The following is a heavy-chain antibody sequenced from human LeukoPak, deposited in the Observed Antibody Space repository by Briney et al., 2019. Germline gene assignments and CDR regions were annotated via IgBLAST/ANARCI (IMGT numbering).Heavy chain of an antibody. V-gene: IGHV1-3*01. CDR2: INAGNGNT. J-gene: IGHJ6*02. CDR1: GYTFTSYA. Sequence: ASVKVSCKASGYTFTSYAMHWVRQAPGQRLEWMGWINAGNGNTKYSQKFQGRVTITRDTSASTAYMELSSLRSEDTAVYYCASPGDCSSTSCYPYGMDVWGQGTTVTVSS. D-gene: IGHD2-2*01. CDR3: ASPGDCSSTSCYPYGMDV.